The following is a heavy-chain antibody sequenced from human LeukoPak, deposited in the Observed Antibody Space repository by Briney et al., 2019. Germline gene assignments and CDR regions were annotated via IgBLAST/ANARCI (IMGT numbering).Heavy chain of an antibody. CDR3: ARGRCGGDCLALGY. D-gene: IGHD2-21*02. Sequence: SSETLSLTCAVYGGSFSGFSWTWIRQPPGKGLEWIGEINPSGSTNYSPSLKSRVTISVDTSVNQFSLKLRSVTAADTAVYYCARGRCGGDCLALGYWGQGTLVTVSS. CDR1: GGSFSGFS. J-gene: IGHJ4*02. CDR2: INPSGST. V-gene: IGHV4-34*01.